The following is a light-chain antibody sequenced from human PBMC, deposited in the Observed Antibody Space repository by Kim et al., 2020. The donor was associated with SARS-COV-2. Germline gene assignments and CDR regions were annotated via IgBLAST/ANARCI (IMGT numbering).Light chain of an antibody. CDR2: ATS. CDR3: HHYGPSPPWT. Sequence: EVVLTQSPATLSLSPGEGATLSCRASQSVSSNYLAWYQQKPGQAPRLLIYATSNRATGIPSRFSGSGSATDFTLTISRLEPEDFVVYYCHHYGPSPPWTFGQGTKVDIK. V-gene: IGKV3-20*01. CDR1: QSVSSNY. J-gene: IGKJ1*01.